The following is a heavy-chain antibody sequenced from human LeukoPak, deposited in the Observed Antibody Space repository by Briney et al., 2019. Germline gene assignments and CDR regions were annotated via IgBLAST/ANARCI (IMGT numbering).Heavy chain of an antibody. D-gene: IGHD2-21*02. J-gene: IGHJ4*02. CDR1: GFTFSSYA. Sequence: GGSLRLSCAASGFTFSSYAMSWVRQAPGKGLEWVSAISGSGGSTYYVASVKGRFTISRDNSKNTLYLQMNSLRAEDTAVYYCAKSQGCGGDCPVDYFDYWGRGTLVTVSS. CDR3: AKSQGCGGDCPVDYFDY. CDR2: ISGSGGST. V-gene: IGHV3-23*01.